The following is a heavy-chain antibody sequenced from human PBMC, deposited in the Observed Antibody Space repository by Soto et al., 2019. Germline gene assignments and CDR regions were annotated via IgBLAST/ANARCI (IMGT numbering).Heavy chain of an antibody. Sequence: GGSLRLSCAASGFTFSSYWMHWVRQAPGKGLVWVSRINSDGSSTSYADSVKGRFTISRDNAKNTLYLQMNSLRAEDTAVYYCARGGYSYGYPSLDAFDIWGQGTMVTVSS. D-gene: IGHD5-18*01. J-gene: IGHJ3*02. CDR2: INSDGSST. CDR1: GFTFSSYW. V-gene: IGHV3-74*01. CDR3: ARGGYSYGYPSLDAFDI.